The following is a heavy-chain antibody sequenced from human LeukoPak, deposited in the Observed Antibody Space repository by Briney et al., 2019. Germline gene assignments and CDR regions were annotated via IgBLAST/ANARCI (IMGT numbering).Heavy chain of an antibody. V-gene: IGHV3-30*02. CDR3: AKDRCSSTSCPNWFDP. CDR2: IRYDGSNK. CDR1: GFTFSSYV. Sequence: PGGSLRLSCAASGFTFSSYVMHWVRQAPGKGLEWVAFIRYDGSNKYYADSVKGRFTISRDNSKNTLYLQMNSLRAGDTAVYYCAKDRCSSTSCPNWFDPWGQGTLVTVSS. D-gene: IGHD2-2*01. J-gene: IGHJ5*02.